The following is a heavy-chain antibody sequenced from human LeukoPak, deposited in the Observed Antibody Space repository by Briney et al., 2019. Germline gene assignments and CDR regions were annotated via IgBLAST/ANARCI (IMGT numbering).Heavy chain of an antibody. CDR1: GFTFDDYA. J-gene: IGHJ4*02. D-gene: IGHD3-10*01. CDR3: AKGTGSYYDFCLDY. V-gene: IGHV3-9*01. Sequence: GGSLRLSCAASGFTFDDYAMHWVRQAPGKGLEWVSGISWNSGSIGYADSVKGRFTISRDNAKSSLYLQMNSLRAEDTALYYCAKGTGSYYDFCLDYWGQGTLVTVSS. CDR2: ISWNSGSI.